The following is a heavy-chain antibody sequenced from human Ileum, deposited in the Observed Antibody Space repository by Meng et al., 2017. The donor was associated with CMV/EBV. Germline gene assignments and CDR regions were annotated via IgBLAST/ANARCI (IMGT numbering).Heavy chain of an antibody. CDR3: TTDGGFY. Sequence: GESLKISCAASGFTFSSYEINWVRQAPGKGLEWVGRIKNKVGGGTPDYAAPVKGRFTISKDDSKNTLYLQMNTLTTEDTALYYCTTDGGFYWGQGTLVTVSS. CDR2: IKNKVGGGTP. D-gene: IGHD3-16*01. J-gene: IGHJ4*02. CDR1: GFTFSSYE. V-gene: IGHV3-15*01.